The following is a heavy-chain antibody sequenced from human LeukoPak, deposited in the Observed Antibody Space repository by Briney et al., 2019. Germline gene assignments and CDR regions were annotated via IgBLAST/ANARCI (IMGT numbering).Heavy chain of an antibody. CDR1: GYTFTGYY. CDR3: ASITVTTSDAFDI. Sequence: ASVKVSCKASGYTFTGYYMHWVRQAPGQGLEWMGRINPNSGGTNYAQKFQGRVTMTRDTSISTAYMELSRLRSDDTAVYCCASITVTTSDAFDIWGQGTMVTVSS. V-gene: IGHV1-2*06. D-gene: IGHD4-17*01. J-gene: IGHJ3*02. CDR2: INPNSGGT.